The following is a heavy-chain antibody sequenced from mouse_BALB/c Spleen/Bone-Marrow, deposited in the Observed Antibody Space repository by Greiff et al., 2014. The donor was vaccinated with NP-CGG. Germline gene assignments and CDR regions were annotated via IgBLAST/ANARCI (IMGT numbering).Heavy chain of an antibody. D-gene: IGHD1-1*01. CDR3: ARRGFITTVVEGYFDY. V-gene: IGHV1-39*01. CDR2: IDPYYGGT. CDR1: GYSFTGYN. Sequence: VQLQQSGPELGKPGASVKISCKASGYSFTGYNMNWVKQSNGKSLEWIGNIDPYYGGTSYNQKFKGKATLTVDKSSSTAYMQLKSLTSEDSAVYYCARRGFITTVVEGYFDYWGQGTTLTVSS. J-gene: IGHJ2*01.